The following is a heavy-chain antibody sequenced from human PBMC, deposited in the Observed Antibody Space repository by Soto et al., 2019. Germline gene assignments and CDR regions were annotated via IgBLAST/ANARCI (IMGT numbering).Heavy chain of an antibody. CDR3: ARSPAVAGYDY. J-gene: IGHJ4*02. CDR1: GYTFTSYA. D-gene: IGHD6-19*01. V-gene: IGHV1-3*01. Sequence: ASVKVSCKASGYTFTSYAMHWVRQAPGQRLEWMGWINAGNGNTKYSQRFQGRVTITRDTSASTAYMELSSLRSEDTAVYYCARSPAVAGYDYWGQGTLVTVSS. CDR2: INAGNGNT.